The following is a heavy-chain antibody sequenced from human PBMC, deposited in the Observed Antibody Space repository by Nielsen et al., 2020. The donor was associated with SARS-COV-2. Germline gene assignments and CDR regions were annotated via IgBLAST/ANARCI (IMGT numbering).Heavy chain of an antibody. V-gene: IGHV7-4-1*02. Sequence: ASVKVSCKASGYTFTSYAMNWVRQAPGQGLEWMGWINTNTGNPTYAQGFTGRFVFSLDTSVSTAYLQISSLKAEDTAVYYCASTVGPSSSWRFDPWGQGTLVTVSS. D-gene: IGHD6-13*01. CDR1: GYTFTSYA. CDR2: INTNTGNP. J-gene: IGHJ5*02. CDR3: ASTVGPSSSWRFDP.